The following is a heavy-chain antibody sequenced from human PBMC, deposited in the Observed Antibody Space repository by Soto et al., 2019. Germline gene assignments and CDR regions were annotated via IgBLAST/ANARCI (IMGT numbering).Heavy chain of an antibody. CDR2: IYWNDDK. Sequence: ASGPTLVNPTQTLTLTCTFSGFSLSTSGVGVGWIRQPPGKALEWLALIYWNDDKRYSPSLKSRLTITKDTSKNQVVLTMTNMDPVDTATYYWAHRRDTAMDNSFDYWGQGTLVTVSS. D-gene: IGHD5-18*01. CDR3: AHRRDTAMDNSFDY. J-gene: IGHJ4*02. V-gene: IGHV2-5*01. CDR1: GFSLSTSGVG.